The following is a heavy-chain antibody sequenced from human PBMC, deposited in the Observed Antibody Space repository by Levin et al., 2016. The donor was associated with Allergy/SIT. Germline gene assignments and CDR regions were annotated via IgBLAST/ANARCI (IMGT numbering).Heavy chain of an antibody. D-gene: IGHD4-17*01. CDR2: INPNSGGT. J-gene: IGHJ4*02. Sequence: ASVKVSCKASGYTFTSYGISWVRQAPGQGLEWMGWINPNSGGTNYAQKFQGRVTMTRDTSISTAYMELSRLRSDDTAVYYCARDRAIYGDYGIDYVGPGNPGHRLL. CDR1: GYTFTSYG. V-gene: IGHV1-2*02. CDR3: ARDRAIYGDYGIDY.